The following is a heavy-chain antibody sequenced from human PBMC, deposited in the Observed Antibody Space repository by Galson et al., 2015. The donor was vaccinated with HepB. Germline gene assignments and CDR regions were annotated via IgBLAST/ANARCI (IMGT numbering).Heavy chain of an antibody. V-gene: IGHV3-48*01. CDR3: AREGVAAAGRPLYFDY. CDR2: TTSTSSTI. CDR1: GFTFSTYN. D-gene: IGHD6-13*01. Sequence: SLRLSCAASGFTFSTYNMGWFRQTPGKGLEWVSSTTSTSSTIYYADSVKGRFTISRDNAKNSLYLQMDSLRAEDTAVYYCAREGVAAAGRPLYFDYWGQGTLVTVSS. J-gene: IGHJ4*02.